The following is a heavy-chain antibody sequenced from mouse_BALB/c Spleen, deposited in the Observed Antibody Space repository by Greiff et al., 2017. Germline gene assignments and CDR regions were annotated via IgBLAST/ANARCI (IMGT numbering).Heavy chain of an antibody. J-gene: IGHJ3*01. CDR3: VVGDGYYVFAY. CDR2: IRSKSNNYAT. V-gene: IGHV10-1*02. Sequence: EVQVVESGGGLVQPKGSLKLSCAASGFTFNTYAMNWVRQAPGKGLEWVARIRSKSNNYATYYADSVKDRFTISRDDSQSMLYLQMNNLKTEDTAMYYCVVGDGYYVFAYWGQGTLVTVSA. D-gene: IGHD2-3*01. CDR1: GFTFNTYA.